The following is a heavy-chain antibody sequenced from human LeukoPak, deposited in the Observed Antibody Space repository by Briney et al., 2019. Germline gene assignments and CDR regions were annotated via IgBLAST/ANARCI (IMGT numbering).Heavy chain of an antibody. J-gene: IGHJ4*02. Sequence: PSGTLSLTCAVSGGSISNDKWWSWVRQSPVKGLEWIGEMYHSGGTNYNPSLKSRVTISVDKSNNQFSLKLISVTAADTAMYYCATGTSWYYYYWGQGTLVTVSS. CDR1: GGSISNDKW. CDR3: ATGTSWYYYY. CDR2: MYHSGGT. D-gene: IGHD6-13*01. V-gene: IGHV4-4*02.